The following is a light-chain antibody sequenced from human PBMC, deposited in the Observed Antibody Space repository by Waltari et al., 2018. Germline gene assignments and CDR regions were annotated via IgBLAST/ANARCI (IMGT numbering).Light chain of an antibody. Sequence: XIQMTXSPSSLSASVGDRVTITCRASQGISNYLAWYQQKPGKVPKLLIYAASTLQSGVPSRFSGSGSGTDFTLTISSLQPEXVATYYCQKYNSAXWTFGQXTKVEIK. J-gene: IGKJ1*01. CDR3: QKYNSAXWT. CDR1: QGISNY. CDR2: AAS. V-gene: IGKV1-27*01.